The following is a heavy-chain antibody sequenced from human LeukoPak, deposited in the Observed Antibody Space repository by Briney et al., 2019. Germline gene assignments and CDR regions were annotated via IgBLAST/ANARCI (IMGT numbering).Heavy chain of an antibody. CDR3: ARMARIWFGESWYNWFDP. D-gene: IGHD3-10*01. Sequence: ASVKVSCKASGYTFTSYGISWVRQAPGQGLEWMGWISVHTGTTNYAQKLQGRVTMTTDTSTSTAYMELRSLRSDDTAVYYCARMARIWFGESWYNWFDPWGQGTLVTVSS. CDR2: ISVHTGTT. V-gene: IGHV1-18*01. J-gene: IGHJ5*02. CDR1: GYTFTSYG.